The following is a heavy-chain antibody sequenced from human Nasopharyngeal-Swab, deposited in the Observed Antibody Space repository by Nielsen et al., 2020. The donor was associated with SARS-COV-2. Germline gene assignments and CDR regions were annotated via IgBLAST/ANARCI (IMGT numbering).Heavy chain of an antibody. CDR2: VKQDGSAI. Sequence: GESLKISCAASGFTFGSYWMNWVRLTPMKRLEWVATVKQDGSAIYHVDSLKGRFTISRDNAKNSLYLQMNSLRAGDTAVYYCAREDWGKLDYWGQGTLVTVSS. V-gene: IGHV3-7*04. CDR1: GFTFGSYW. J-gene: IGHJ4*02. CDR3: AREDWGKLDY. D-gene: IGHD7-27*01.